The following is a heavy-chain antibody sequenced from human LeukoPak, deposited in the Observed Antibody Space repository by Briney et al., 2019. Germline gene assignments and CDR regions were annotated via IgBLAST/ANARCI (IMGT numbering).Heavy chain of an antibody. CDR2: INHSGST. CDR3: ATIFGVVGDAFDI. D-gene: IGHD3-3*01. V-gene: IGHV4-34*01. Sequence: PSETLSLTCAVYGGSFSGYYWSWIRQPPGKGLEWIGEINHSGSTNYNPSLKSRVTISVDTSKNQFSLKLSSVTAADTAVYYCATIFGVVGDAFDIWGQGTMVTVSS. CDR1: GGSFSGYY. J-gene: IGHJ3*02.